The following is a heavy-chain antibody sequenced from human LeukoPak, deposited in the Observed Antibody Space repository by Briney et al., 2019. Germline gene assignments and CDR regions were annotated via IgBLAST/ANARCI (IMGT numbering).Heavy chain of an antibody. D-gene: IGHD2-15*01. J-gene: IGHJ4*02. CDR2: INPKSGGT. CDR3: ARALGYCSGGSCYSFGY. V-gene: IGHV1-2*02. CDR1: GYTFTGYY. Sequence: ASVKVSCKASGYTFTGYYMHWVRQAPGQGLEWMGWINPKSGGTNYAQKFQGRVTMTRDTSISTAYMELSRLRSDDTAVYYCARALGYCSGGSCYSFGYWGQGTLVTVSS.